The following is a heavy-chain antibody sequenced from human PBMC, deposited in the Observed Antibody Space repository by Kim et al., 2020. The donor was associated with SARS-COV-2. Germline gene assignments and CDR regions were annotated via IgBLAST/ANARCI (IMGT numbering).Heavy chain of an antibody. V-gene: IGHV7-4-1*02. CDR2: INTNTGNP. Sequence: ASVKVSCKASGYSFTTYAMNWVRQAPGQGLEWMGWINTNTGNPTYAQGFTGRFVFSLDTSVNTAYLQIKSLKAEDTAVYYCARPPLYYGSGTYYVDNWGQGTMVTVSS. J-gene: IGHJ4*02. CDR3: ARPPLYYGSGTYYVDN. D-gene: IGHD3-10*01. CDR1: GYSFTTYA.